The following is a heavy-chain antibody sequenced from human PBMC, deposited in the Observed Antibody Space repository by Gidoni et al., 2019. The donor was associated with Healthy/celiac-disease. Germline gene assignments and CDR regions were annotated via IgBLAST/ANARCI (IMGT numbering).Heavy chain of an antibody. CDR3: ASSITMVRGATEERDY. V-gene: IGHV3-66*02. Sequence: EVQLVESGGGWVQPGGSLRLSCAASGFTVSRNYMSWVRQAPGKGLEWVSVIYSGGSTYYADSVKGRFTISRDNSKNTLYLQMNRLRAEDTAVYYCASSITMVRGATEERDYWGQGTLVTVSA. J-gene: IGHJ4*02. CDR1: GFTVSRNY. CDR2: IYSGGST. D-gene: IGHD3-10*01.